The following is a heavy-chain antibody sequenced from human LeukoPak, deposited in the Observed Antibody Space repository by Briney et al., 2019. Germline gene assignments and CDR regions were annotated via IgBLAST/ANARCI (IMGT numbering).Heavy chain of an antibody. J-gene: IGHJ6*03. V-gene: IGHV3-43*02. CDR3: AKGYYYYYYMDV. Sequence: PGGSLRLSCAASGFTFDDYAMHWVRQAPGKGLEWVSLISGDGGSTYYADSVKDRFTISRDNSKNSLYLQMNSLRTEDTALYYCAKGYYYYYYMDVWGKGTTVTVSS. CDR2: ISGDGGST. CDR1: GFTFDDYA.